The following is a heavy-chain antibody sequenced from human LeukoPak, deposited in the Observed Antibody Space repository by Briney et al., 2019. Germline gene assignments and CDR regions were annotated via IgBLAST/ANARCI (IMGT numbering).Heavy chain of an antibody. CDR2: IDPKSGDT. J-gene: IGHJ4*02. Sequence: ASVKVSCKASGYTFTDYFMHWLRQAPGQGLEWMGWIDPKSGDTNYSQKFQGRVAMTRDTSITTAYMELSSLRSEDTAVYYCARGTADAAMVNNYWGQGTLVTVSS. CDR1: GYTFTDYF. CDR3: ARGTADAAMVNNY. D-gene: IGHD5-18*01. V-gene: IGHV1-2*02.